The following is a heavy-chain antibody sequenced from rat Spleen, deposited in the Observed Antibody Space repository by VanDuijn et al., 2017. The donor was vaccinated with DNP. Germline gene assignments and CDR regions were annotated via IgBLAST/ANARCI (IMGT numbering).Heavy chain of an antibody. V-gene: IGHV2-63*01. D-gene: IGHD1-2*01. CDR3: TSDSLISSSVVY. CDR1: GFSLTTYS. J-gene: IGHJ3*01. Sequence: QVQLKESGPGLVQPSETLSLTCTVSGFSLTTYSVSWVRQPSGKGPEWMGKMWYDGDTAYNSALKSRLSISRDTSKSQVFLKMNSLQTDDTGTYYCTSDSLISSSVVYWGQGSLVTVSS. CDR2: MWYDGDT.